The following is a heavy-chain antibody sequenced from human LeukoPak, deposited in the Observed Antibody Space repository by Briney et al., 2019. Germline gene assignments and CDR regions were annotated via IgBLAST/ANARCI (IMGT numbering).Heavy chain of an antibody. CDR1: GGPITEYY. CDR3: ARDRGTTGFYYLDS. V-gene: IGHV4-59*01. Sequence: SETLCLTCSVSGGPITEYYWSWIRQPPGKGLEWIGYIYHTGTTNYSPSLKSRVSMSVDASRNQFSLKLVSVTAADTAVYYCARDRGTTGFYYLDSWGRGILVTVSS. CDR2: IYHTGTT. D-gene: IGHD2/OR15-2a*01. J-gene: IGHJ4*02.